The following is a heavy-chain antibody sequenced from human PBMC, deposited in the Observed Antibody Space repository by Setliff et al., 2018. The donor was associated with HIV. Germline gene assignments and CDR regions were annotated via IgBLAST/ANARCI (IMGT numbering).Heavy chain of an antibody. CDR3: ARGGSSGWERGLGYYYYYYMDV. D-gene: IGHD6-19*01. CDR1: GGSISSYY. Sequence: LSLTCTVSGGSISSYYWSWIRQPPGKGLEWIGYIYYSGSTNYDPSLKSRVTISVDTSKNQFSLKLSSVTAADTAVYYCARGGSSGWERGLGYYYYYYMDVWGKGTTVTVSS. V-gene: IGHV4-59*01. J-gene: IGHJ6*03. CDR2: IYYSGST.